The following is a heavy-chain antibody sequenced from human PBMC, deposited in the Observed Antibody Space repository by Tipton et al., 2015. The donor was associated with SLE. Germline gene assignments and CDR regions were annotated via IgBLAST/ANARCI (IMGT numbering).Heavy chain of an antibody. D-gene: IGHD7-27*01. J-gene: IGHJ3*02. V-gene: IGHV1-2*02. CDR3: ARGVDTGDGGAFDI. CDR2: INPNSGGT. Sequence: QSGPEVKKPGSSVKVSCKASGGTFSSYAISWVRQAPGQGLEWMGWINPNSGGTNYAQKFQGRVTMTRDTSISTAYMELSRLRSDDTAVYYCARGVDTGDGGAFDIWGQGTMVTVSS. CDR1: GGTFSSYA.